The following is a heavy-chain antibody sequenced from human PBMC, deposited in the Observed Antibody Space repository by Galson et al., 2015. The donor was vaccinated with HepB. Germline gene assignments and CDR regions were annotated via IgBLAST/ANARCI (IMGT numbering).Heavy chain of an antibody. J-gene: IGHJ5*02. CDR3: ARDRPGYSGYDSNWFDP. V-gene: IGHV1-69*04. Sequence: SVKVSCKASGGTFSSYTISWVRQAPGQGLEWMGRIIPILGIANYAQKFQGRVTITADKSTSTAYMELSSLRSEDTAVYYCARDRPGYSGYDSNWFDPWGQGTLVTVSS. CDR1: GGTFSSYT. D-gene: IGHD5-12*01. CDR2: IIPILGIA.